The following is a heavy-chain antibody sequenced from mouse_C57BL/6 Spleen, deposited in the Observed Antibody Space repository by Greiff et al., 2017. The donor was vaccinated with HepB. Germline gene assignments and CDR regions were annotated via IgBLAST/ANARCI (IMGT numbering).Heavy chain of an antibody. CDR2: ISDGGSYT. CDR1: GFTFSSYA. V-gene: IGHV5-4*01. J-gene: IGHJ4*01. Sequence: EVKLVESGGGLVKPGGSLKLSCAASGFTFSSYAMSWVRQTPEKRLEWVATISDGGSYTYYPDNVKGRFTISRDNAKNNLYLQMSHLKSEDTAMYYCARDGHDDYVYYAMDYWGQGTSVTVSS. CDR3: ARDGHDDYVYYAMDY. D-gene: IGHD2-4*01.